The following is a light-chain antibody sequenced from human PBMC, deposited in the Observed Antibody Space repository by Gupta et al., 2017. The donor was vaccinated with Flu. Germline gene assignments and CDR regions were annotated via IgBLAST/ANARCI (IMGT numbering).Light chain of an antibody. Sequence: QLVLPQPPSASASLGASVKLTCTLSSGHSRYAIAWHQQQPEKRPRYLMRLNSDGSHSTGDGRPVRFSDSSSGAERYLTIAGGQAADEDDYYCQTWGTGIRVFGGGTKLTVL. CDR3: QTWGTGIRV. CDR1: SGHSRYA. CDR2: LNSDGSH. V-gene: IGLV4-69*01. J-gene: IGLJ2*01.